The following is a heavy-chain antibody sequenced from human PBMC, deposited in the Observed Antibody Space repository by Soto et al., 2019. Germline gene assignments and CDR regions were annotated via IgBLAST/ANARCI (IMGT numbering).Heavy chain of an antibody. CDR3: AKTRAIDLRISIAVAGDFDY. J-gene: IGHJ4*02. D-gene: IGHD6-19*01. Sequence: EVPLVESGGGVVRPGGSLRLSCAASGFTFDDYGMSWVRQAPGKGLEWVSGINWNGGSTGYAVSVKGRFTISRDNAKNSLYLQTNSLRAEDTALYYCAKTRAIDLRISIAVAGDFDYWGQGTLVTVSS. CDR1: GFTFDDYG. CDR2: INWNGGST. V-gene: IGHV3-20*04.